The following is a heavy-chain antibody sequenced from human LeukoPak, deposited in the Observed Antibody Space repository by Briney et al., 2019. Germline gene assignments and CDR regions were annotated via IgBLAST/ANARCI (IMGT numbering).Heavy chain of an antibody. J-gene: IGHJ6*04. D-gene: IGHD5-12*01. CDR3: AKEGDEFRGYLDV. CDR2: IHNDGTMG. V-gene: IGHV3-30*02. Sequence: PGGSLRLSCATSGFTFSRLGMQWVRQAPGKGLEWVAVIHNDGTMGQYADSVKGRFTITKAFSRNTLHLQMHSLRDDDTAVYYCAKEGDEFRGYLDVWGKGTTVTVSS. CDR1: GFTFSRLG.